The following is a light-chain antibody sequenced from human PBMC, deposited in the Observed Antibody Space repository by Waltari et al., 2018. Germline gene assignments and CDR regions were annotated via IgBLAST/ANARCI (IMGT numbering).Light chain of an antibody. Sequence: QSALTQPASVSGSPGQSITISCTGTSSDPGGYNFVSLYQPTPGKAPKVMIYDVSDRPSGVSNRFSGSKSGNTASLTISGLQAEDEADYYCSSYTSINTLDVVFGGGTRLTVL. CDR2: DVS. J-gene: IGLJ2*01. CDR3: SSYTSINTLDVV. CDR1: SSDPGGYNF. V-gene: IGLV2-14*03.